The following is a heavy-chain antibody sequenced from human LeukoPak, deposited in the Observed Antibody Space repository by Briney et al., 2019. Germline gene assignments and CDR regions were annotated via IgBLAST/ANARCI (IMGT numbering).Heavy chain of an antibody. CDR1: GDSISAYY. Sequence: SDTLSLTCTVSGDSISAYYWIWLRQPPGKGLEWIGYIYYNGNSIYNPSLKSRVSISTDTSKNQVFLQLRSLTAADTAMYYCARSPRGVGVTALDYWGQGTLVTVSS. J-gene: IGHJ4*02. D-gene: IGHD1-26*01. CDR3: ARSPRGVGVTALDY. V-gene: IGHV4-59*07. CDR2: IYYNGNS.